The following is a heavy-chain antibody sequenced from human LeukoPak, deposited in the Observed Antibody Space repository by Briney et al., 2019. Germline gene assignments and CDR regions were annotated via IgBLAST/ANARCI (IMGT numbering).Heavy chain of an antibody. CDR1: GFTFSDYY. J-gene: IGHJ4*02. CDR3: ARDLGIAAAKSDY. CDR2: ITSSGSTI. D-gene: IGHD6-13*01. V-gene: IGHV3-11*04. Sequence: PGGSLRLSCAASGFTFSDYYMNWIRQAPGKGLEWVSYITSSGSTIYYADSVEGRFTISRDNAKNSLYLEMNSLRAEDTAVYYCARDLGIAAAKSDYWGQGTLVTVSS.